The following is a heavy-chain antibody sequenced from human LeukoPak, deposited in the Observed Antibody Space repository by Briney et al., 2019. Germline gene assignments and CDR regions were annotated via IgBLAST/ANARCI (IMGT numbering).Heavy chain of an antibody. J-gene: IGHJ5*02. V-gene: IGHV4-4*07. CDR3: ARDKYYYDSSGYPNWFDP. CDR2: IYTSGST. D-gene: IGHD3-22*01. CDR1: GGSISSYY. Sequence: SETLSLTCPVSGGSISSYYWSWIRQPAGKGLEWIGRIYTSGSTNYNPSLKSRVTMSVYTSKSHFSLKLSSVTAADTAVYYCARDKYYYDSSGYPNWFDPWGQGTLVTVSS.